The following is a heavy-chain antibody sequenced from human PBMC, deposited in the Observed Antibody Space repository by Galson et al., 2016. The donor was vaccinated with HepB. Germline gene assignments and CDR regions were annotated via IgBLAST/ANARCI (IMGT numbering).Heavy chain of an antibody. CDR3: ARVSSDYGWGSYTPDYWFDP. CDR1: GGSITTVGYA. V-gene: IGHV4-30-2*01. D-gene: IGHD3-16*01. Sequence: TLSLTCAVSGGSITTVGYAWSWVRQPPGKGLEWIGYISHSGSTYSNPSLKSRVTISVDGFKNQFSLKLNSVTAADTAVYFCARVSSDYGWGSYTPDYWFDPWGQGTLVTVSS. CDR2: ISHSGST. J-gene: IGHJ5*02.